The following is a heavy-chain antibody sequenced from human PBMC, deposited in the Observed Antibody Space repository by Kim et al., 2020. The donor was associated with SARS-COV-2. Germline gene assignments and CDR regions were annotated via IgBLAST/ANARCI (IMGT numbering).Heavy chain of an antibody. J-gene: IGHJ6*02. CDR2: ISSSSSYI. Sequence: GGSLRLSCAASGFTFSSYSMNWVRQAPGKGLEWVSSISSSSSYIYYADSVKGRFTISRDNAKNSLYLQMNSLRAEDTAVYYCARDRVEKYQLLPGDYYYGMDVWGQGTTVTVSS. D-gene: IGHD2-2*01. V-gene: IGHV3-21*01. CDR1: GFTFSSYS. CDR3: ARDRVEKYQLLPGDYYYGMDV.